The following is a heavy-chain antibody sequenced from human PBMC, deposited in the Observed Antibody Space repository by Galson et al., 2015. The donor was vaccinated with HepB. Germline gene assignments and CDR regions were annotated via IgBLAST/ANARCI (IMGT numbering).Heavy chain of an antibody. Sequence: SLRLSCAASGFTFDDYAMHWVRQGPGKGLEWVSGISGNSDSIDYGDSVKGRFIISRDNARKSLYLQMNSLRAEDTALYYCTKISSGNSDFDFWGQGTLVTVSS. D-gene: IGHD3-22*01. J-gene: IGHJ4*02. V-gene: IGHV3-9*01. CDR2: ISGNSDSI. CDR1: GFTFDDYA. CDR3: TKISSGNSDFDF.